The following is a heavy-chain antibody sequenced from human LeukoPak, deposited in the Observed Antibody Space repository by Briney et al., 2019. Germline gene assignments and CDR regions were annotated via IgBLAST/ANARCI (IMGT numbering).Heavy chain of an antibody. D-gene: IGHD5-24*01. V-gene: IGHV4-39*01. J-gene: IGHJ3*02. Sequence: PSETLSLTXTVSGGSISSSSYYWGWIRQPPGKGLEWIGSIYYSGSTYYNPSLKSRVTISVDTSKNQFSLKLSSVTAADTAVYYCARQQMGPSAFDIWGQGTMVTVSS. CDR3: ARQQMGPSAFDI. CDR1: GGSISSSSYY. CDR2: IYYSGST.